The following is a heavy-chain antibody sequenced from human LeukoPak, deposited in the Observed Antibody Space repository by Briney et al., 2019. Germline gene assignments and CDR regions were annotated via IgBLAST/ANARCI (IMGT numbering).Heavy chain of an antibody. D-gene: IGHD6-19*01. CDR1: GGSISSYY. CDR2: IYYSGST. J-gene: IGHJ5*02. V-gene: IGHV4-59*01. Sequence: SETLSLTCTVSGGSISSYYWRWIRQPPGKGLEWIGYIYYSGSTNYNPSLKSRVTISVDTSKNQFSLKLSSVTAADTAVYYCAREAVGWFDPWGQGTLVTVSS. CDR3: AREAVGWFDP.